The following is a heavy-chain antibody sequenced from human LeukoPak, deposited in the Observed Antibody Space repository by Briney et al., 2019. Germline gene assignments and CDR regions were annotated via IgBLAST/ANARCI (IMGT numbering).Heavy chain of an antibody. V-gene: IGHV3-11*04. CDR1: GFTFSDYY. CDR3: ARSILPAANAIDY. D-gene: IGHD2-2*01. CDR2: ISSSGSTI. J-gene: IGHJ4*02. Sequence: KPGGSLRLSCAASGFTFSDYYMNWIRQAPGKWLEWVSYISSSGSTISYADSVKGRFTVSRDNAKNSLYLQMNSLRAEDTAVYYCARSILPAANAIDYWGQGTLVTVSS.